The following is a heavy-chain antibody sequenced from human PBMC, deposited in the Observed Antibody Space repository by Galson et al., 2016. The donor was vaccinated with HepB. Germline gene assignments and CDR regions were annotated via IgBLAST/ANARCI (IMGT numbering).Heavy chain of an antibody. CDR3: ASSGYSSSWYDY. CDR1: EFTFSSYS. Sequence: SLRLSCAGSEFTFSSYSMNWVRQAPGKGLEWVSYISSSSSHIYYADSVKGRFTISRDNAKNSLYLQMSSLRAEDTAVYYCASSGYSSSWYDYWGQGTLVTVSS. J-gene: IGHJ4*02. CDR2: ISSSSSHI. V-gene: IGHV3-48*01. D-gene: IGHD6-13*01.